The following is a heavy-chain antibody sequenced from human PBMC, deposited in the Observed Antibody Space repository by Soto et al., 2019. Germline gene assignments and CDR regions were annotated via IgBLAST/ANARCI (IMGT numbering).Heavy chain of an antibody. D-gene: IGHD3-3*01. CDR2: ISSDGNNK. J-gene: IGHJ6*02. Sequence: QVQLVESGGGVVQPGRSLRLSCAASGFTFSSYAMHWVRQSPGKGLESVAVISSDGNNKYYADSVKGRFTISRDNSKNTLYLQMNSLRAEDTAVYDCARVAIFGVVATSGMDVWGPGTTVTVSS. V-gene: IGHV3-30-3*01. CDR1: GFTFSSYA. CDR3: ARVAIFGVVATSGMDV.